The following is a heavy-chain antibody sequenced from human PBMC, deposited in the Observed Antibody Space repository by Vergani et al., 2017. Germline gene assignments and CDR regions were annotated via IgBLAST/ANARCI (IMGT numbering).Heavy chain of an antibody. CDR3: AREERSNTSPFVGD. V-gene: IGHV3-23*04. Sequence: EVQLVESGGGLVKPGGSLRLSCAASGFTFSSYSMNWVRQTSGKGLECVSAISGHGDRTYYADSVKGRFTISRDNSKNTVYLQMNSLNAEDRATYYCAREERSNTSPFVGDWGQGTLVTV. J-gene: IGHJ4*02. CDR2: ISGHGDRT. D-gene: IGHD2/OR15-2a*01. CDR1: GFTFSSYS.